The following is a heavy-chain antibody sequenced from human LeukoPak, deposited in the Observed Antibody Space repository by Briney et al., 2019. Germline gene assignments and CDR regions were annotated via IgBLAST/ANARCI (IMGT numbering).Heavy chain of an antibody. CDR1: GYSFIGYY. V-gene: IGHV1-2*02. D-gene: IGHD5-12*01. CDR2: INPNSGGT. J-gene: IGHJ4*02. Sequence: ASVTVSCKASGYSFIGYYMHWVRQAPGQGLEWMGWINPNSGGTNYAQKFQGRVTMTTDTSISTAYMEVSRLTSDDTAVFYCAREGSGYPYWGQGTLVTVSS. CDR3: AREGSGYPY.